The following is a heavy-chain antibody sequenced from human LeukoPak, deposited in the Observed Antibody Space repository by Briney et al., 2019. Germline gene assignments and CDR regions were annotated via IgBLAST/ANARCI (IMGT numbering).Heavy chain of an antibody. D-gene: IGHD3-22*01. V-gene: IGHV3-23*01. CDR3: ARNTSGFKLSDAFDI. Sequence: AGSLRLSCAASGFTFSSYAMTWVRQAPGKGLEWISAISGSAYSTSYADSVKGRFTISRDNSKNTFYLQMNSLRAEDTAIYYCARNTSGFKLSDAFDIWGQGTMVSVSS. CDR1: GFTFSSYA. J-gene: IGHJ3*02. CDR2: ISGSAYST.